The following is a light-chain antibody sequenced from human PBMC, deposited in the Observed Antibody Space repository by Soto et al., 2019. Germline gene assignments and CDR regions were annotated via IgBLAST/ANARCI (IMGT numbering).Light chain of an antibody. CDR1: QSVSSN. CDR3: QQYDNWPIT. J-gene: IGKJ5*01. V-gene: IGKV3-15*01. Sequence: EIVMTQSPATLSVSAGERATLSCRASQSVSSNLAWYQQKPGQAPRLLIYGASTRATGIPARFSGSGSGTEFTLTISSLQSEDFAVFYCQQYDNWPITFGQGTWLEIK. CDR2: GAS.